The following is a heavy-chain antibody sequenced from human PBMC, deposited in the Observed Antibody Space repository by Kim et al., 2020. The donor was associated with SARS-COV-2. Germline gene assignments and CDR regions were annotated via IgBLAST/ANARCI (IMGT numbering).Heavy chain of an antibody. CDR2: ISWNSGSI. CDR1: GFTFDDYA. CDR3: AKVGQYCSGGSCSHDAFDI. J-gene: IGHJ3*02. Sequence: GGSLRLSCAASGFTFDDYAMHWVRQAPGKGLEWVSGISWNSGSIGYADSVKGRFTISRDNAKNSLYLQMNSLRAEDTALYYCAKVGQYCSGGSCSHDAFDIWGQGTMVTVSS. D-gene: IGHD2-15*01. V-gene: IGHV3-9*01.